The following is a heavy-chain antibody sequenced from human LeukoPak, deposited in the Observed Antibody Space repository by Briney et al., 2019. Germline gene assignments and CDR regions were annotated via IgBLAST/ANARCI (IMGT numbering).Heavy chain of an antibody. D-gene: IGHD1-14*01. J-gene: IGHJ5*02. CDR3: ARENPYVS. V-gene: IGHV3-7*01. CDR2: IKQDGSRK. CDR1: GFTFSNYW. Sequence: GGSLRLSCAASGFTFSNYWMDWVRQAPGKGLGWVAKIKQDGSRKDYVDSVKGRFTISRDNAKNSLYLEMSSLRVEDTGVYYCARENPYVSWGQGTLVTVSS.